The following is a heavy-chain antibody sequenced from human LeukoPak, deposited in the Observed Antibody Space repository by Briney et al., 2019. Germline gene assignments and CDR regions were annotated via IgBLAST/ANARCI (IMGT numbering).Heavy chain of an antibody. CDR1: GFTFSSYV. Sequence: GGSLRLSCAASGFTFSSYVMSWVRQAPGKGLEWVSTISGSGYTTHYADSVKGRFTISRDNSKNTLYLQMNSLRAEDTAVYYCANSGSYDAFDIWGQGTMVTVSS. V-gene: IGHV3-23*01. D-gene: IGHD1-26*01. CDR2: ISGSGYTT. CDR3: ANSGSYDAFDI. J-gene: IGHJ3*02.